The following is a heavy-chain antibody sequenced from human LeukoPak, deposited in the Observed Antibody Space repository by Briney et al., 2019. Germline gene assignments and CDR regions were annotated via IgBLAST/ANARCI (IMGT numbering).Heavy chain of an antibody. Sequence: SETLSLTCAVSGASVSSSNWWIWVRQPPKKGLEWIGEIHHSGSTNYNPSLKSRVTMSVDTSKNQITLRLSSVTAADTAVYYCARGLYGSDSYWGQGNLVTVSS. V-gene: IGHV4-4*02. D-gene: IGHD6-19*01. CDR3: ARGLYGSDSY. J-gene: IGHJ4*02. CDR2: IHHSGST. CDR1: GASVSSSNW.